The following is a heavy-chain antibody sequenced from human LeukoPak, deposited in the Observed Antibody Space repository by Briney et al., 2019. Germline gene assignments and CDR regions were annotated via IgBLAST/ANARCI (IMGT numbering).Heavy chain of an antibody. D-gene: IGHD1-26*01. CDR1: GYTFTSYG. CDR2: ISAYNGNT. CDR3: ASTLVGATSGPDYYLYY. J-gene: IGHJ4*02. V-gene: IGHV1-18*01. Sequence: ASVKVSCKASGYTFTSYGISWVRQAPGQGLEWMGWISAYNGNTNYAQKLQGRVTMTTDTSTSTAYMELRSLRSDDTAAYYCASTLVGATSGPDYYLYYWGQGTLVTVSS.